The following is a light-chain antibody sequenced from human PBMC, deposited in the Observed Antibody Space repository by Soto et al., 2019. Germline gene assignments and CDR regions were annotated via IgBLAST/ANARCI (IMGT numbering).Light chain of an antibody. V-gene: IGLV2-14*01. CDR3: SSYTSSSTLDV. CDR1: NSEVGGYNY. Sequence: QSALTQPAPVSGSPGPSLTISFTGTNSEVGGYNYVSWYQQHPGKAPKLMIYDVSNRPSGVSNRFSGSKSGNTASLTISGLQAEDEADYYCSSYTSSSTLDVFGTG. CDR2: DVS. J-gene: IGLJ1*01.